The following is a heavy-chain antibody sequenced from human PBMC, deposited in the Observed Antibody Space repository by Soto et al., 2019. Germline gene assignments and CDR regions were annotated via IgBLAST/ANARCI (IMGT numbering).Heavy chain of an antibody. Sequence: PSETLSLTCTVSGASMSSGGYYWSWIRQPPGKGLEWIGYIYHSGSTYYNPSLKSRVTISIDRSKNQFSLKLSSVTAADTAVYYCARVPDYWGQGILVTVSS. J-gene: IGHJ4*02. V-gene: IGHV4-30-2*01. CDR1: GASMSSGGYY. CDR2: IYHSGST. D-gene: IGHD2-2*01. CDR3: ARVPDY.